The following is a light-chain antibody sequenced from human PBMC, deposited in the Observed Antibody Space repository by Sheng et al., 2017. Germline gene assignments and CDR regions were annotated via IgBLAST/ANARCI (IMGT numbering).Light chain of an antibody. CDR1: EDIRNF. V-gene: IGKV1-17*03. CDR2: SAS. Sequence: DTQMTQSPSDMSASVGDTITITCRASEDIRNFLAWFQQRPGTVPKRLVYSASILSSNVPSRFKASGYGTEFTLTISGLQPQDSATYYCFQHHGYPSTFGQGTEGGHQT. J-gene: IGKJ1*01. CDR3: FQHHGYPST.